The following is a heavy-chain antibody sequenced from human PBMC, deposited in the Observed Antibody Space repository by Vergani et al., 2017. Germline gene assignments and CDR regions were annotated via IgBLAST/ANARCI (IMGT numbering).Heavy chain of an antibody. CDR1: GYSFTNYW. CDR2: IHPADSDT. CDR3: ARLYGRDSSGSKYFDY. J-gene: IGHJ4*02. V-gene: IGHV5-51*01. D-gene: IGHD3-22*01. Sequence: EVQLVQSGAEVKKPGESLKISCQISGYSFTNYWIGWVRQMPGKGLEWMGIIHPADSDTRYSPSFQGQVTISVDKSISTAYLQRSSLTASDRAMYYCARLYGRDSSGSKYFDYWGQGTLVTVSS.